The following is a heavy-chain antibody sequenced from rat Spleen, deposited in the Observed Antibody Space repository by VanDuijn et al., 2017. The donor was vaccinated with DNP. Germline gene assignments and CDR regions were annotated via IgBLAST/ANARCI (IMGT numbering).Heavy chain of an antibody. V-gene: IGHV5S11*01. CDR3: VRRDGSYYFDY. D-gene: IGHD1-3*01. CDR1: GFTFSAYY. CDR2: IGSPAYAP. Sequence: EVQLVESGGGLVQPGRSLKLSCAASGFTFSAYYVAWVRQAPAKGLEWVAYIGSPAYAPYYGDSVKGRFTISRDNAKNTLYLQMDSLRSEETATYYCVRRDGSYYFDYWGQGVMVTVSS. J-gene: IGHJ2*01.